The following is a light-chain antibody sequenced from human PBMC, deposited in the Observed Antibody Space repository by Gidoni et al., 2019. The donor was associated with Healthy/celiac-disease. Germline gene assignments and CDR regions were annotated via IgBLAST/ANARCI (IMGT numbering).Light chain of an antibody. J-gene: IGLJ3*02. CDR3: CSYAGSSTYWV. CDR1: SSDVGSYNL. Sequence: QSALTQPASVSWSPGQSITISCTGTSSDVGSYNLVSWYQQHPVKAPKLMIYEGSKRPSGVSNRFSGSKSGNTASLTISGLQAEDEADYYCCSYAGSSTYWVFGGGTKLTVL. CDR2: EGS. V-gene: IGLV2-23*01.